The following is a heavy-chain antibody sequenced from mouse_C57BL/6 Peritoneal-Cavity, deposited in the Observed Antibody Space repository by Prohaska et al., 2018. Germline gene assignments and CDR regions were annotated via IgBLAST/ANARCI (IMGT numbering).Heavy chain of an antibody. CDR2: INPNNGGT. D-gene: IGHD1-1*01. J-gene: IGHJ2*01. V-gene: IGHV1-26*01. CDR3: ARTGTVVEDFDY. Sequence: SHGKSLEWIGDINPNNGGTSYNQKFKGKATLTVDKSSSTAYMELRSLTSEDSAVYYCARTGTVVEDFDYWGQGTTLTVSS.